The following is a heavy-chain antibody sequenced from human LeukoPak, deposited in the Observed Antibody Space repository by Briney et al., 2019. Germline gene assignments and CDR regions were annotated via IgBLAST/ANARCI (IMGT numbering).Heavy chain of an antibody. CDR2: LRPASGSS. CDR1: GYIFTSYD. Sequence: GASVKVSCKASGYIFTSYDISWVRQAAGQGLEWIGWLRPASGSSGYAQKFQGRVTMTRSTSTRTAYMELRRLTSEDTAVYYCARGPPESTTSDYWGQGTLVTVSS. CDR3: ARGPPESTTSDY. J-gene: IGHJ4*02. V-gene: IGHV1-8*01. D-gene: IGHD2-2*01.